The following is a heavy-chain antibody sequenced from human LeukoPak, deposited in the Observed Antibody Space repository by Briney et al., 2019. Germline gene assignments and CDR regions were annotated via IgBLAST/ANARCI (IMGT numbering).Heavy chain of an antibody. CDR3: AKGPLWFGELSPFDY. D-gene: IGHD3-10*01. Sequence: PGRSLRLSCAASGFTFDDYAMHWVRQAPGKGLEWVSGISWNSGSIGYADSVKGRFTISRDNAKNSLYLQMNSLRAEDMALYYCAKGPLWFGELSPFDYWGQGTLVTVSS. V-gene: IGHV3-9*03. J-gene: IGHJ4*02. CDR1: GFTFDDYA. CDR2: ISWNSGSI.